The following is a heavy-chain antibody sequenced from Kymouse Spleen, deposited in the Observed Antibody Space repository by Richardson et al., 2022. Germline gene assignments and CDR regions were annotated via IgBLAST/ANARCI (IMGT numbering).Heavy chain of an antibody. CDR2: ISYDGSNK. CDR1: GFTFSSYG. J-gene: IGHJ6*02. V-gene: IGHV3-30*18. D-gene: IGHD6-13*01. Sequence: QVQLVESGGGVVQPGRSLRLSCAASGFTFSSYGMHWVRQAPGKGLEWVAVISYDGSNKYYADSVKGRFTISRDNSKNTLYLQMNSLRAEDTAVYYCARADPYSSSWSGYYYYGMDVWGQGTTVTVSS. CDR3: ARADPYSSSWSGYYYYGMDV.